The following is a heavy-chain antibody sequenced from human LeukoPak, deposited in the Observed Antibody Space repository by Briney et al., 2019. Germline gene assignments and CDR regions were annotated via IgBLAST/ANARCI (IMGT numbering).Heavy chain of an antibody. J-gene: IGHJ4*02. D-gene: IGHD1-26*01. CDR2: INPNSGGT. CDR1: GYTFIGYY. V-gene: IGHV1-2*02. Sequence: ASVKVSCKASGYTFIGYYIHWVRQAPGQGLEWMGWINPNSGGTNYAQKFQGRVTMTRDTSISTAYMEMSGLRSDDTAVYYSARLASGSYGPLTPFDYWGQGTLVTVSS. CDR3: ARLASGSYGPLTPFDY.